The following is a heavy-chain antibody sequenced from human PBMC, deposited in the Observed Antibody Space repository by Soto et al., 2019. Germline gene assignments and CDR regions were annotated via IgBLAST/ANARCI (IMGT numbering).Heavy chain of an antibody. Sequence: EVQLVESGGGLVQPGGSLRLSCAASGFAFSSYWMQWVRQVPGKGPVWVSRISSDGRNTTYADPVKGRFTISRDNAKNTLHLQMTSLTDDDTAVYYCIKASTVTGVGGYRWRQGTLVTVSS. CDR1: GFAFSSYW. V-gene: IGHV3-74*03. CDR2: ISSDGRNT. J-gene: IGHJ5*02. CDR3: IKASTVTGVGGYR. D-gene: IGHD6-19*01.